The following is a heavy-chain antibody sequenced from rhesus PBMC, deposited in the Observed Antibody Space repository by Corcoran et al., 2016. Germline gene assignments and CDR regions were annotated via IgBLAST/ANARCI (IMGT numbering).Heavy chain of an antibody. CDR2: IDPSDSDT. J-gene: IGHJ4*01. CDR3: AKGYSGYKTHFDY. Sequence: EVQLVQSGAEVKRPGESLKISCKTSGYSFTSYWISWVRQMPGRGLEWMGAIDPSDSDTKYIPSFQGQVTISADKSISTAYLQWSSLKASDTATYYCAKGYSGYKTHFDYWGQGVLVTVSS. CDR1: GYSFTSYW. V-gene: IGHV5-20*02. D-gene: IGHD5-24*01.